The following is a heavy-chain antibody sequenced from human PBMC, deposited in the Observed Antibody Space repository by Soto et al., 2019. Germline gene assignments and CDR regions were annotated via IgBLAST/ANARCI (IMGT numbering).Heavy chain of an antibody. CDR1: GFTFSQYV. CDR3: VKGDY. Sequence: PGGSLRLSCSASGFTFSQYVMHWVRQAPGQGLEYISAISSSGNNTYYAESVKGRFTITRDNSKKKVFLQMRSLRPDDMAVYYCVKGDYWGQGTPVTVSS. CDR2: ISSSGNNT. J-gene: IGHJ4*02. D-gene: IGHD5-12*01. V-gene: IGHV3-64D*06.